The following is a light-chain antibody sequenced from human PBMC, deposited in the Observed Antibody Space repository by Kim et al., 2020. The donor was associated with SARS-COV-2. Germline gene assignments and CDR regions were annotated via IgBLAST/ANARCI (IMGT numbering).Light chain of an antibody. CDR1: QSVTSSY. J-gene: IGKJ4*01. CDR2: GAS. Sequence: PGERATLSCRASQSVTSSYLAWYQQKPGQAPRLLIYGASSRASGMPDRFSGSGSGRDFTLTISRLEPEDSAVYYCQQYGSPLLTFGGG. CDR3: QQYGSPLLT. V-gene: IGKV3-20*01.